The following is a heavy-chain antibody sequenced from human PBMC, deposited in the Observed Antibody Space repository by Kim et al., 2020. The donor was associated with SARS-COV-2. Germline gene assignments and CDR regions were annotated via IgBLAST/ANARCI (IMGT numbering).Heavy chain of an antibody. CDR3: ARLRGGARPRGKDHFYYGMDV. CDR2: IWYDGSNK. D-gene: IGHD3-16*01. Sequence: GGSLRLSCAASGFTFNSYGMHWVRRAPGKGLEWVGIIWYDGSNKDYGDSVKGRFTISRDNSKNMLYLQMNSLRAEDTAVYYCARLRGGARPRGKDHFYYGMDVWGQGTTVTVSS. J-gene: IGHJ6*02. CDR1: GFTFNSYG. V-gene: IGHV3-33*01.